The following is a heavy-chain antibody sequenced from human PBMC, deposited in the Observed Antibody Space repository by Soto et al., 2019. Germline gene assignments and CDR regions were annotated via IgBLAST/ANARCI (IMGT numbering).Heavy chain of an antibody. CDR1: GGSISSSSYY. CDR3: ASPVVVVAAVPGYYYMDV. Sequence: QLQLQESGPGLMKPSETLSLTCTVSGGSISSSSYYWGWIRQPPGKGLEWIGSIYYSGSTYYNPSLKSRVTISVDTSKNQFSLKRSSVTAADTAVYYCASPVVVVAAVPGYYYMDVWGKGTTVTVSS. D-gene: IGHD2-15*01. V-gene: IGHV4-39*01. J-gene: IGHJ6*03. CDR2: IYYSGST.